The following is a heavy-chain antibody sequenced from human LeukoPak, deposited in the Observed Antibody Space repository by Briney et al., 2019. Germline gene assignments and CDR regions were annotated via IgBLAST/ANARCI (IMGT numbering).Heavy chain of an antibody. D-gene: IGHD3/OR15-3a*01. CDR3: AAGTGRSDFDY. J-gene: IGHJ4*02. CDR1: GFTFSDAW. CDR2: IKSKTDVGTR. V-gene: IGHV3-15*01. Sequence: KLGGSLRLSCAASGFTFSDAWMSWVRQAPGKGLEWVGRIKSKTDVGTRDFAALVKGRFIISRDDSKKTVYLQMASLKTEDTAVYYCAAGTGRSDFDYWGQGTLVTVSS.